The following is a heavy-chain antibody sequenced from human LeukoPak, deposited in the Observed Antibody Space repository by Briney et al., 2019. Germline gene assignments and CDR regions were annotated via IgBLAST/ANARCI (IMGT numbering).Heavy chain of an antibody. V-gene: IGHV1-2*02. Sequence: ASVKGSCKASGYTFTGHYMHWVRQAPGQGLEWMGWISPNNGGTNFAQKFQGRVTMTRDTSISTAYMELSRLRSDDTAIYYCARSLNCTTTSCYLFGAFDIWGQGTMVTVSS. CDR1: GYTFTGHY. CDR2: ISPNNGGT. J-gene: IGHJ3*02. D-gene: IGHD2-2*01. CDR3: ARSLNCTTTSCYLFGAFDI.